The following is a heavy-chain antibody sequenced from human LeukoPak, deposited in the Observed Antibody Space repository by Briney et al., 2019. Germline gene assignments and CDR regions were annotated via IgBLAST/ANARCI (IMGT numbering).Heavy chain of an antibody. V-gene: IGHV3-21*01. J-gene: IGHJ4*02. Sequence: GGSLRLSCAASGFTFSSYSMNWVGQAPGKGLEWVSSISSSSSYIYYADSVKGRFTISRDNAKNSLYLQMNSLRAEDTAVYYCARGPQPGLDYWGQGTLVTVSS. CDR3: ARGPQPGLDY. CDR2: ISSSSSYI. D-gene: IGHD1-14*01. CDR1: GFTFSSYS.